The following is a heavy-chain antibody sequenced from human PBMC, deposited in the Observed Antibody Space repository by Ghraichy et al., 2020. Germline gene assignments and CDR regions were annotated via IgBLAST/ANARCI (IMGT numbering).Heavy chain of an antibody. D-gene: IGHD1-26*01. J-gene: IGHJ4*02. CDR1: GFTFSTYA. CDR2: ISSSGGDT. Sequence: GGSLRLSCAASGFTFSTYAMTWVRQAPGKGLEWVSVISSSGGDTHYADSVKGRFTISRDNSKNTVFLQMNSLTAEDTALYYCAKALGGTGRYSHFDYWGQGTLVTVSS. CDR3: AKALGGTGRYSHFDY. V-gene: IGHV3-23*01.